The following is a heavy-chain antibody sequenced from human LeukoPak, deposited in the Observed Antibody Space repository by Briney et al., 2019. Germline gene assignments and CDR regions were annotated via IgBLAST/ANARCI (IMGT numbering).Heavy chain of an antibody. D-gene: IGHD2-8*01. J-gene: IGHJ6*02. Sequence: SETLSLTCAVYGGSFSGYYWSWIRQPPKKGLEWIGEINHSGSTNYNPSLKSRVIISVDTSKNQFSLKVWSVTAADTAVYYCARGHVGSYAYYYYYGMDVWGQGTTVTVSS. CDR3: ARGHVGSYAYYYYYGMDV. V-gene: IGHV4-34*01. CDR1: GGSFSGYY. CDR2: INHSGST.